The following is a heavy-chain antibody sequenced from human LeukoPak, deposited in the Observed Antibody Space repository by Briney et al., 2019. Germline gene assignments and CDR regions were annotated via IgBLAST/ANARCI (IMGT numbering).Heavy chain of an antibody. D-gene: IGHD1-1*01. CDR1: GGTFSSYA. V-gene: IGHV1-69*04. CDR3: ARDGTGTTRYYGMDV. J-gene: IGHJ6*02. CDR2: IIPILGIA. Sequence: ASVKVSCKASGGTFSSYAISWVRQAPGQGLEWMGRIIPILGIANYAQKFQGRVTITADKSTSTAYMELSSLRSEDTAVYYCARDGTGTTRYYGMDVWGQGTTVTVSS.